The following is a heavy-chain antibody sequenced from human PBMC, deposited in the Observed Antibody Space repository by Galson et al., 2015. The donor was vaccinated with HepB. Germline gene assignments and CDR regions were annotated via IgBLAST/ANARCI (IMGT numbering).Heavy chain of an antibody. CDR1: GGSISSYY. CDR2: IYYSGST. Sequence: TLSLTCTVSGGSISSYYWSWIRQPPGKGLEWIGYIYYSGSTNYNPSLKSRVTISVDTSKNQFSLKLSSVTAADTAVYYCAREPTYCSGGSCYSGSGGMDVWGQGTTVTVSS. J-gene: IGHJ6*02. V-gene: IGHV4-59*13. CDR3: AREPTYCSGGSCYSGSGGMDV. D-gene: IGHD2-15*01.